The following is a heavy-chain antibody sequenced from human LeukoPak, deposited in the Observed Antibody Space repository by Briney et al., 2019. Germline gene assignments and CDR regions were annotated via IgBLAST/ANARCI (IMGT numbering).Heavy chain of an antibody. Sequence: GESLKISCKGSGYSFTSYWIGWVRQMPGKGLEWMGIIYPGDSDTRYSPSFQGQVTISADKSISTAYLQWSSLKASDTAMYYCARPRSGSGSYPYYFDYWGQGTLVTVSS. D-gene: IGHD1-26*01. J-gene: IGHJ4*02. CDR1: GYSFTSYW. V-gene: IGHV5-51*01. CDR2: IYPGDSDT. CDR3: ARPRSGSGSYPYYFDY.